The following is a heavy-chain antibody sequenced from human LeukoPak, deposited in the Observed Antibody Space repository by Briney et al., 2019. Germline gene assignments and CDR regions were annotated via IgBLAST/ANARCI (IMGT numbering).Heavy chain of an antibody. D-gene: IGHD3-22*01. V-gene: IGHV3-30*04. CDR3: AKDPDYDSSGYSDY. Sequence: PGGSLRLSCKVTGFTFADFALSWVRQAPGKGLEWVAVISYDGSNKYYADSVKGRFTISRDNSKNTLYLQMNSLRAEDTAVYYCAKDPDYDSSGYSDYWGQGTLVTVFS. CDR1: GFTFADFA. CDR2: ISYDGSNK. J-gene: IGHJ4*02.